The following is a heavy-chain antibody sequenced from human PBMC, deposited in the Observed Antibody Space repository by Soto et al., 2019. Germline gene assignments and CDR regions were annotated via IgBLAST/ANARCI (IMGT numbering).Heavy chain of an antibody. V-gene: IGHV3-23*01. J-gene: IGHJ4*02. CDR1: GFSFSKFA. D-gene: IGHD2-21*02. Sequence: DVQLLESGGGLVHPGGSLRLSCAASGFSFSKFARIWVRQSPGKGQEWVSGITGSGGTIEYAASVKGRFTISRGNSKNTVYLQMNSLRAEDTALYFCAKDAVPGDGLWLVADWGQGTLVTVS. CDR3: AKDAVPGDGLWLVAD. CDR2: ITGSGGTI.